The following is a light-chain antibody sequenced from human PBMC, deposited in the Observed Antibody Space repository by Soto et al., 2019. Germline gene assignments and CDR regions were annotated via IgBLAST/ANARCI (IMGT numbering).Light chain of an antibody. CDR2: EVS. CDR3: CSYAGSSTFVV. J-gene: IGLJ2*01. Sequence: QSVLTQPASVSGSPGQSIAISCTGTSSDVGTYNYVSWYQQHPGKAPKLMIYEVSKRPSGVSDRFSGSKSGNTASLTISGLQAEDEADYYCCSYAGSSTFVVFGGGTRSPS. V-gene: IGLV2-23*02. CDR1: SSDVGTYNY.